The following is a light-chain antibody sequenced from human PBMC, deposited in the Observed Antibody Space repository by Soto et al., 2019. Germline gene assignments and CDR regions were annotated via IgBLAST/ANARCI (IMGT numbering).Light chain of an antibody. CDR1: QSVSSSY. Sequence: IVLTQSPGTLSLSPGERATLSCRASQSVSSSYLAWYQQKPGQAPRLLIYGASSRATGIPDRLSGSGSGTDFTLTISRLAPEDFAVYYCQQYGSSPTFGQGTRVDIK. V-gene: IGKV3-20*01. J-gene: IGKJ1*01. CDR2: GAS. CDR3: QQYGSSPT.